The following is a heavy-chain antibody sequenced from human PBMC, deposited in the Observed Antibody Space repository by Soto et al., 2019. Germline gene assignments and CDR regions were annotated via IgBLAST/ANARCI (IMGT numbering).Heavy chain of an antibody. Sequence: PGGSLRLSCAASGFTFGHSAMSWVRQAPGKGLEWVAAISGTGGAAYYADSVKGRFTISRDNSRNTLFLQMNSLRVDDTAIYHCAKPEEVVRGFDFRGLGTLVTVSS. J-gene: IGHJ4*02. V-gene: IGHV3-23*01. CDR3: AKPEEVVRGFDF. D-gene: IGHD3-10*01. CDR2: ISGTGGAA. CDR1: GFTFGHSA.